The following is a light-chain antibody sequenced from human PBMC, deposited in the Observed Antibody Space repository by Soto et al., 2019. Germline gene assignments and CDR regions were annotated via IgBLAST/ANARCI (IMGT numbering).Light chain of an antibody. CDR3: VSFTTSRSYV. J-gene: IGLJ1*01. CDR2: AVS. V-gene: IGLV2-14*01. Sequence: QSALTQPASVSGSPGQSITISCTGTSSDIGAYNYVSWYQQYPGKAPRLLIYAVSNRPSGVSNRFSGSKSGNTASLTISGLQAEDEADYYCVSFTTSRSYVFGTGTKLTVL. CDR1: SSDIGAYNY.